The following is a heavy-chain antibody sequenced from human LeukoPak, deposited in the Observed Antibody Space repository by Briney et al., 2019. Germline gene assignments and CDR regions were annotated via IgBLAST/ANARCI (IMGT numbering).Heavy chain of an antibody. D-gene: IGHD3-3*01. V-gene: IGHV4-39*01. CDR1: GGSISSSSYY. CDR2: IYYSGST. J-gene: IGHJ4*02. CDR3: ASSLWSGYYSAHYFDY. Sequence: KPSETLSLTCTVSGGSISSSSYYWGWIRQPPGKGLEWIGSIYYSGSTYYNPSLKSRVTISVDTSKNQFSLKLSSVTAADTAVYYCASSLWSGYYSAHYFDYWGQGTLATVSS.